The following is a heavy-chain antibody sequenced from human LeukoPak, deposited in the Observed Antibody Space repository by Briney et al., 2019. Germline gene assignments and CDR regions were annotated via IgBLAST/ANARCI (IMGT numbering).Heavy chain of an antibody. CDR3: AKEYSGYDFDY. V-gene: IGHV3-23*01. CDR1: GFTLRSYD. CDR2: TSGSGVNS. D-gene: IGHD5-12*01. J-gene: IGHJ4*02. Sequence: GGSLRLSCAASGFTLRSYDMSWVRQAPGKGREWVAATSGSGVNSYYADSVRGRFTIYRDNSQNTLYLQMDSLRAEDTALYYCAKEYSGYDFDYWGQGTLVTVSS.